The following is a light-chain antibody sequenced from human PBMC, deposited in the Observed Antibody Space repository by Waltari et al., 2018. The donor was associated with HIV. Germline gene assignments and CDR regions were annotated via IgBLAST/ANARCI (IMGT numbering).Light chain of an antibody. Sequence: QSALTQPRSVSGSPGQSVTISCTGTSSDVGGYNYVSWYQQNPGKAPKFIIYDVTKRPSGVPDPFSGSKSGNTASLTISGLQAEDEADYYCCSYAGNYPVLFGGGTKLTVL. CDR3: CSYAGNYPVL. J-gene: IGLJ3*02. CDR1: SSDVGGYNY. V-gene: IGLV2-11*01. CDR2: DVT.